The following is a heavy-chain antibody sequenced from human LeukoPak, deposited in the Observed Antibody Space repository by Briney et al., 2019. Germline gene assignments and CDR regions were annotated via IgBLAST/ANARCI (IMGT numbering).Heavy chain of an antibody. V-gene: IGHV1-46*01. CDR3: ARTAARRFDY. CDR2: INPTGGST. CDR1: GYTFTINH. J-gene: IGHJ4*02. Sequence: GASVKVSCKASGYTFTINHIHWVRQAPGQGLEWMGIINPTGGSTTYAQKFQGRVTMTRDTSTSTVYMELSSLRSDDTAVYYCARTAARRFDYWGQGTLVTVSS. D-gene: IGHD6-6*01.